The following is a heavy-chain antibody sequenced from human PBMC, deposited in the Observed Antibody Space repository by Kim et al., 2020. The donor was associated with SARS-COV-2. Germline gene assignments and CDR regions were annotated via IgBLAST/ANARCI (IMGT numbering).Heavy chain of an antibody. J-gene: IGHJ3*02. V-gene: IGHV4-59*01. CDR1: GGSISSYY. D-gene: IGHD3-22*01. CDR3: ARADPHYDSSGYYGSGAFDI. Sequence: SETLSLTCTVSGGSISSYYWSWIRQPPGKGLEWIGYIYYSGSTNYNPSLKSRVTISVDTSKNQFSLKLSSVTAADTAVYYCARADPHYDSSGYYGSGAFDIWGQGTMVTVSS. CDR2: IYYSGST.